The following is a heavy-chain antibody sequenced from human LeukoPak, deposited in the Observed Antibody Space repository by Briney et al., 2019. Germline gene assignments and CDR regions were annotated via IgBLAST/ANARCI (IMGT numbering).Heavy chain of an antibody. D-gene: IGHD3-3*02. Sequence: SETLSLTCAVYGVSFSGHYSSWIRQPPGKGLEWIGEVNHSGITSYNPSLKSRVTISLDTSKSQFSLQLTSVTAADTAVYFCARGSFPDYWGQGTLVTVSS. CDR1: GVSFSGHY. CDR2: VNHSGIT. V-gene: IGHV4-34*01. CDR3: ARGSFPDY. J-gene: IGHJ4*02.